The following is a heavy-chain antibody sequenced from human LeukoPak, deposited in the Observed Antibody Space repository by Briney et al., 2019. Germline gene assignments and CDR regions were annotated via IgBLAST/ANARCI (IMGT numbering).Heavy chain of an antibody. CDR1: GGSFSGYY. CDR3: ARVRRTGSSGIWFDP. J-gene: IGHJ5*02. D-gene: IGHD6-6*01. Sequence: SETLSLTCAVYGGSFSGYYWSWIRQHPGKGLEWIGYIYYSGSTYYNPSLKSRVTISVDTSKNQFSLKLSSVTAADTAVYYCARVRRTGSSGIWFDPWGQGTLVTVSS. CDR2: IYYSGST. V-gene: IGHV4-31*11.